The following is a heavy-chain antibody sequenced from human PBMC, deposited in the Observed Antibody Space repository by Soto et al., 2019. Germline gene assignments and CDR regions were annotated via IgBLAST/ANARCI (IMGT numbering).Heavy chain of an antibody. Sequence: EVQLVESGGGLVKPGGSLRLSCAASGFTFSIYTMTWVRQAPGKGLEWVSSISDTSSHIYYSDSVEGRFTVSRDNAKNSLYLQVNSLRAEDTAVEYCARVRSGGSGYFDYWGQGTLVTVSS. V-gene: IGHV3-21*01. J-gene: IGHJ4*02. CDR3: ARVRSGGSGYFDY. D-gene: IGHD2-15*01. CDR2: ISDTSSHI. CDR1: GFTFSIYT.